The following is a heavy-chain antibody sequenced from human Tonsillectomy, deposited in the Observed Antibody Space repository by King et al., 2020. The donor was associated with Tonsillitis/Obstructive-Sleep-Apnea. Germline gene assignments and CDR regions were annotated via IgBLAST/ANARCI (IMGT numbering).Heavy chain of an antibody. CDR2: IAVGGET. V-gene: IGHV3-13*01. Sequence: VQLVESGGGLVQPGGSLRLSCAATGFTISTYDMYWVRQATGRGLEWVSTIAVGGETYYPDSVKGRFTISREDAKNSLYLQMNSLRAGEPAVYYCIRERCTSPVCYGFDARDVWGAGTMVTVSS. D-gene: IGHD2-2*01. J-gene: IGHJ3*01. CDR3: IRERCTSPVCYGFDARDV. CDR1: GFTISTYD.